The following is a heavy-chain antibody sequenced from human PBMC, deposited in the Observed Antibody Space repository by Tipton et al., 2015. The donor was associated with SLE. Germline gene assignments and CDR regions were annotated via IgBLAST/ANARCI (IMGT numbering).Heavy chain of an antibody. J-gene: IGHJ4*02. V-gene: IGHV4-39*07. Sequence: TLSLTCTVSGGSISSSSYYWGWIRQPPGKGLEWIGSIYYSGSTYYNPSLKSRVTISVDTSKNQFSLKLSSVTAADTAVYYGARGGDPGVTTSHYWGQGTLVTVSS. CDR3: ARGGDPGVTTSHY. D-gene: IGHD4-11*01. CDR2: IYYSGST. CDR1: GGSISSSSYY.